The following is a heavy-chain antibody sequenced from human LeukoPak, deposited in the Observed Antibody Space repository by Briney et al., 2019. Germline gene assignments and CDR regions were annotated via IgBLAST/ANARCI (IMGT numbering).Heavy chain of an antibody. V-gene: IGHV1-46*01. CDR1: GYTFTSYY. Sequence: ASVKVSCKASGYTFTSYYMHWVRQAPGQGLEWMGIINPSGGSTSYAQKFQGRVTMTRDTSTSTVYMELSSLRSEDTAVYYCAREVYCSGGSYYSVIAGDAFDIWGQGTMVTVSS. D-gene: IGHD2-15*01. CDR3: AREVYCSGGSYYSVIAGDAFDI. J-gene: IGHJ3*02. CDR2: INPSGGST.